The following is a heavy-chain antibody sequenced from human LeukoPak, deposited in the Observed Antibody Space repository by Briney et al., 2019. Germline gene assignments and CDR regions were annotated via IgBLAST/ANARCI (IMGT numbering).Heavy chain of an antibody. Sequence: GGSLRLSCAASGFTFSSYGMHWVRQAPGKGLEWVAVIWYDGSNKYYADSVKGRFTISRDNSKNTLYLQMNSLRAEDTAVYYCARDPLYCSGGSCYSEDAFDIWGQGTMVTVSS. J-gene: IGHJ3*02. CDR3: ARDPLYCSGGSCYSEDAFDI. D-gene: IGHD2-15*01. CDR1: GFTFSSYG. V-gene: IGHV3-33*01. CDR2: IWYDGSNK.